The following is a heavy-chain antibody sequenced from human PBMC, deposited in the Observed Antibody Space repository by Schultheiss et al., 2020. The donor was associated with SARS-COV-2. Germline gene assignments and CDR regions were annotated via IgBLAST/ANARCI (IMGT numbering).Heavy chain of an antibody. J-gene: IGHJ6*02. V-gene: IGHV1-69*06. CDR3: AREGYYDFWSDSYTNFYGMDV. D-gene: IGHD3-3*01. CDR1: GYTFTSYG. CDR2: IIPIFGTA. Sequence: SVKVSCKASGYTFTSYGISWVRQAPGQGLEWMGGIIPIFGTANYAQKFQGRVTITADKSTSTAYMELSSLRSEDTAVYYCAREGYYDFWSDSYTNFYGMDVWGQGTTVTVSS.